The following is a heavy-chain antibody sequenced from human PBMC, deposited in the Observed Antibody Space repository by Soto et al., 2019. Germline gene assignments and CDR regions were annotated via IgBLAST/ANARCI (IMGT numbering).Heavy chain of an antibody. D-gene: IGHD6-13*01. CDR1: GGTFGSNA. CDR3: ATILGHSTTSYLNGMDV. V-gene: IGHV1-69*01. Sequence: VQLVQSGAEVKNPGSSVKVSCKASGGTFGSNALSWVRQAPGQGLEWMGGIIPIFDTTHYAQNFQGRVTITADESTSTAYMALSSLRSEDTAVYYCATILGHSTTSYLNGMDVWGQGTPVTVSS. CDR2: IIPIFDTT. J-gene: IGHJ6*02.